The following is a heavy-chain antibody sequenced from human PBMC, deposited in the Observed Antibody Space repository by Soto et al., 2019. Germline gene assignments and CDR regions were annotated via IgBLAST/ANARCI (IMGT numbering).Heavy chain of an antibody. V-gene: IGHV1-58*01. D-gene: IGHD6-6*01. CDR1: GFTFSSSA. CDR2: IVVGSGNT. Sequence: SVQVSCKASGFTFSSSALQWVQQARGQRLEWIGWIVVGSGNTNYAQKFQERVTITRDMSTSTAYMELNSLRAGDTAVYYCARGGWEKTIAARYYYYYYMDVWGKGTTVTV. J-gene: IGHJ6*03. CDR3: ARGGWEKTIAARYYYYYYMDV.